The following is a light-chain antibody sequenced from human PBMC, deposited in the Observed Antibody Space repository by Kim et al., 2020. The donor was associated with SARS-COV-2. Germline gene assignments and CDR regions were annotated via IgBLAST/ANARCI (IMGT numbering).Light chain of an antibody. CDR1: KLGDKY. CDR2: QDS. J-gene: IGLJ2*01. CDR3: QAWDSSTPV. Sequence: SYELTQPPSVSVSPGQTASITCSGDKLGDKYACWYQQKPGQSPVLVIYQDSKRPSGIPERFSGSNSGNTATLTISGTQAMDEADYYCQAWDSSTPVCGGG. V-gene: IGLV3-1*01.